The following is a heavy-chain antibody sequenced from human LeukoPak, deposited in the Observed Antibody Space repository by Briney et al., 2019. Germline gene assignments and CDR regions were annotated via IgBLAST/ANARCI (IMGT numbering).Heavy chain of an antibody. J-gene: IGHJ4*02. Sequence: PGGSLRLSCAASGFTFSDYYMSWIRQAPGKGLEWVSYISSSGSTIYYADSVKGRFTISRDNAKNSLYLQMNSLRAEDTAVYYCARVRPDSHHPYDILTGYHKSTYYFDYWGQGTLVTVSS. CDR3: ARVRPDSHHPYDILTGYHKSTYYFDY. CDR2: ISSSGSTI. D-gene: IGHD3-9*01. V-gene: IGHV3-11*01. CDR1: GFTFSDYY.